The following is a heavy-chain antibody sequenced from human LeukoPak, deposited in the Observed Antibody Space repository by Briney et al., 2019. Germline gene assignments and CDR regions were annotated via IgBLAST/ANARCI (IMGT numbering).Heavy chain of an antibody. V-gene: IGHV1-69*05. CDR2: IIPIFGTA. CDR1: GGAFSSYA. D-gene: IGHD3-10*01. CDR3: ARSRYGSGSYLFDY. Sequence: SVKVSCRASGGAFSSYAISWVRQAPGQGLEWMGGIIPIFGTANYAQKFQGRVTITTDESTSTAYMELSSLRSEDTAVYYCARSRYGSGSYLFDYWGQGTLVTVSS. J-gene: IGHJ4*02.